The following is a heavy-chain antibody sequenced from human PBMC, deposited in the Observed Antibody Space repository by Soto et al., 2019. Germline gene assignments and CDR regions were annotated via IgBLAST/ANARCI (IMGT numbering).Heavy chain of an antibody. Sequence: QVQLVQSGAEVKKPGSSVKVSCKASGGTFSSYTISWVRQAPGQGLEWMGRIIPILGIANYAQKFQGRVTITADKSTSTAYMELSRLRSEDTAVYYCAVRGGYGGKGSRWGQGTLVTVSS. V-gene: IGHV1-69*02. J-gene: IGHJ1*01. D-gene: IGHD2-15*01. CDR2: IIPILGIA. CDR1: GGTFSSYT. CDR3: AVRGGYGGKGSR.